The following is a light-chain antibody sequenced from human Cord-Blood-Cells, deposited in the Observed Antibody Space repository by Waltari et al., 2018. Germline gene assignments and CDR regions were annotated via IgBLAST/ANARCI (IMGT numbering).Light chain of an antibody. Sequence: EIVLTQSPATLSLSPGERATLSCRASQIVSSYLAWYQQKPGQAPRILIYDASNRATGIPARFSGSGSGTDFTLTISSLEPEDFAVYYCQQRSNWPLTFGPGTKVDIK. J-gene: IGKJ3*01. CDR3: QQRSNWPLT. CDR2: DAS. CDR1: QIVSSY. V-gene: IGKV3-11*01.